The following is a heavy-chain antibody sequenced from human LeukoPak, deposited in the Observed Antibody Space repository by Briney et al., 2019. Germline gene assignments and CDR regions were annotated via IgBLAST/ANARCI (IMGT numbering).Heavy chain of an antibody. J-gene: IGHJ3*02. Sequence: ASVKVSCKASGYTFTSYYMHWVRQAPGQGLEWMGIINPSGGSTSYAQKFQGRVTMTRDTSTSTVYMELSSLRSEDTAVYYCATLQTHDAFDIWGQGTMVTVSS. CDR1: GYTFTSYY. CDR2: INPSGGST. CDR3: ATLQTHDAFDI. V-gene: IGHV1-46*01. D-gene: IGHD1-1*01.